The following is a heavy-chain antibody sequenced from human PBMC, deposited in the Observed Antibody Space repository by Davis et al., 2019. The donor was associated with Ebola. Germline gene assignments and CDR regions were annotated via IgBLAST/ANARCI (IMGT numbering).Heavy chain of an antibody. J-gene: IGHJ5*02. CDR3: AREGCSSTSCYGWFDP. Sequence: ASVKVSCKASGYTFTSYAMHWVRQAPGQRLEWMGWINAGNGNTKYSQKFQGRVTITRDTSASTAYMELSSLRSDDTAVYYCAREGCSSTSCYGWFDPWGQGTLVTVSS. CDR1: GYTFTSYA. D-gene: IGHD2-2*01. V-gene: IGHV1-3*01. CDR2: INAGNGNT.